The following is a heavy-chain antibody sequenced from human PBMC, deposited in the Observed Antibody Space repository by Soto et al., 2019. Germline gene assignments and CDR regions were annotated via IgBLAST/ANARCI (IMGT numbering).Heavy chain of an antibody. Sequence: QVQLVESGGGVVQPGRSLRLSCAASGFTFSSYGMHWVGQAPGKGLEWVAVIWYDGINKYYADSVKGRFTISRDNSKNTLYLQMNSLRAEDTAVYDCARDGRFGELAHLDYWGQGTLVTVSS. CDR2: IWYDGINK. CDR1: GFTFSSYG. J-gene: IGHJ4*02. D-gene: IGHD3-10*01. CDR3: ARDGRFGELAHLDY. V-gene: IGHV3-33*01.